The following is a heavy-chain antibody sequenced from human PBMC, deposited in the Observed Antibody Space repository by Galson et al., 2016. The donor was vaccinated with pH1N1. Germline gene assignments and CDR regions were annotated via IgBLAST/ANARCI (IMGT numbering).Heavy chain of an antibody. CDR1: GFTFNIFA. CDR3: ASSHITIFGLAPGYAFDI. Sequence: SLRLSCAASGFTFNIFAMSWVRQAPGKGPEWVSSISASGANTNYADPVKGRFTISRDNSKNTLYLQMNSLRAGDTAVYYCASSHITIFGLAPGYAFDIWGQGTMVTVSS. CDR2: ISASGANT. J-gene: IGHJ3*02. D-gene: IGHD3-3*01. V-gene: IGHV3-23*01.